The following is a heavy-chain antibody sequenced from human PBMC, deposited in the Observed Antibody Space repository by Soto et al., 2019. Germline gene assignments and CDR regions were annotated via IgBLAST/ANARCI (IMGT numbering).Heavy chain of an antibody. CDR3: ARMYSSGSGWFHP. Sequence: SETLSLTCFVSGYSITAGGYYWSWIRHHPGRGLEWIGSFYSSGSIIYNPSLRSRVSISGDTSSNQFSMSLTSVTAADTARYYCARMYSSGSGWFHPWGQGTLVTVSS. CDR2: FYSSGSI. V-gene: IGHV4-31*03. D-gene: IGHD6-19*01. J-gene: IGHJ5*02. CDR1: GYSITAGGYY.